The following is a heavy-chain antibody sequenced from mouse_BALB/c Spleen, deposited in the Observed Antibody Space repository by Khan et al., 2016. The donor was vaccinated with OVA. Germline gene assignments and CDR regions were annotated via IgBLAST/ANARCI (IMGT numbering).Heavy chain of an antibody. J-gene: IGHJ3*01. CDR2: IWSGGST. V-gene: IGHV2-2*01. CDR1: GFSLTTYG. D-gene: IGHD2-14*01. CDR3: ARNSYMYDFTY. Sequence: QVQLKESGPGLVQPSQSLSITCTVSGFSLTTYGVHWVRQSPGKGLEWLGVIWSGGSTEYNAAFISRLSISTDISKSQVFFKMTSLQVDDTAMYYCARNSYMYDFTYWGQGTLVTVSA.